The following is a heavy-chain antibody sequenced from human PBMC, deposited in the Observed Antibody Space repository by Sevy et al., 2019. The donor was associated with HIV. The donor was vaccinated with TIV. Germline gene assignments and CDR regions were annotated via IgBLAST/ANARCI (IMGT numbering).Heavy chain of an antibody. J-gene: IGHJ3*02. CDR1: GFTFDDYA. CDR2: ISWDSGLI. CDR3: TRDFVATTVGGAAFDI. V-gene: IGHV3-9*01. D-gene: IGHD5-12*01. Sequence: GGSLRLSCAASGFTFDDYAMNWVRQAPGKGLEWASGISWDSGLIGYAVSVQCRFTVSRDSSKNSLYLQMNNLRPEDTAWYYCTRDFVATTVGGAAFDIWGRGTMVTVSS.